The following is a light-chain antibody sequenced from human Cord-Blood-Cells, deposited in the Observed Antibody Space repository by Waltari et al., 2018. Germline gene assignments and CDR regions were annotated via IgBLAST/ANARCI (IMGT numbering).Light chain of an antibody. Sequence: DIVLPQSPAPLSLSPGERATLSCRASQSVSSYLAWYQQKPGQAPRLLIYDASNRATGIPARFSGSGSGTDFTLTISSLEPEDFAVYYCQQRSNWPPLTFGGGTKVEIK. J-gene: IGKJ4*01. CDR2: DAS. V-gene: IGKV3-11*01. CDR1: QSVSSY. CDR3: QQRSNWPPLT.